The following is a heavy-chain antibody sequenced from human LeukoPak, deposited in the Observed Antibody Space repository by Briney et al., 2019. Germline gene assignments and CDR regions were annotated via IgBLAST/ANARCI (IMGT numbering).Heavy chain of an antibody. J-gene: IGHJ3*02. D-gene: IGHD6-19*01. CDR3: AKAGRSGWYPGWPFDI. CDR1: GFTFLTYA. CDR2: IRDSGAST. V-gene: IGHV3-23*01. Sequence: PGGSLRLSCAASGFTFLTYAMSWVRQAPGKGLQWVSVIRDSGASTYYADSVKVRFTISRDNSKNTLYLQMNSLRAEDTAVYYCAKAGRSGWYPGWPFDIWGQGTMVTVSS.